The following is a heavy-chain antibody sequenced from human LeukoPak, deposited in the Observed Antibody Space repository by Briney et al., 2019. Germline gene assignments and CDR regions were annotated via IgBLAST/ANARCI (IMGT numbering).Heavy chain of an antibody. J-gene: IGHJ4*02. Sequence: PGGSLRLSCAASGFTFSNYAMSWVRQAPGKGLEWVSTISNSVGTTYYADSVKGRFTISTDNSRNTLYLQANSLRAEDTALYYCARALYGSGWCQDYWGQGTLVTVSS. CDR1: GFTFSNYA. V-gene: IGHV3-23*01. CDR2: ISNSVGTT. CDR3: ARALYGSGWCQDY. D-gene: IGHD6-19*01.